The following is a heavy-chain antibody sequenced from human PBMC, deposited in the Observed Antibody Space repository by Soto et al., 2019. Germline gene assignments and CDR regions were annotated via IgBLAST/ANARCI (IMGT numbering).Heavy chain of an antibody. CDR2: IKGDGSEA. D-gene: IGHD2-8*02. CDR1: GFSFSNSW. Sequence: GGSLRLSCAVSGFSFSNSWMSWVRQAPGKGLEWVANIKGDGSEAYYVDSVKGRFIISRDNVQNALFLQMNSLRVEDTAVYYCARSPHGGVEGGSIWGQGTMVTVSS. CDR3: ARSPHGGVEGGSI. J-gene: IGHJ3*02. V-gene: IGHV3-7*01.